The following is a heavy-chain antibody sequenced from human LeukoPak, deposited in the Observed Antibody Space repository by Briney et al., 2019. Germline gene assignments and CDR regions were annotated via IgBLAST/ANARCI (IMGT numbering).Heavy chain of an antibody. CDR3: ARESGAFSPFGF. V-gene: IGHV4-4*02. J-gene: IGHJ1*01. CDR1: GGSILSTNW. Sequence: SETLSLTCAVSGGSILSTNWWRWVRQPPGRGLEWIGEVHLSGASNYNPSLKSRVNMSIAKSRNQLSLELTSVTAADTAMYYCARESGAFSPFGFWGQGTLVTVSS. D-gene: IGHD1-26*01. CDR2: VHLSGAS.